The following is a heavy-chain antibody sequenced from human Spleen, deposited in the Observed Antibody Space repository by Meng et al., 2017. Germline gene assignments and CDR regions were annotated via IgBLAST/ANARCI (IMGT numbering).Heavy chain of an antibody. CDR3: ARDTAMAAGIDY. D-gene: IGHD5-18*01. CDR1: GFTFSSYG. CDR2: IWYDGSNK. V-gene: IGHV3-33*01. J-gene: IGHJ4*02. Sequence: SLKISCAASGFTFSSYGMHWVRQAPGKGLEWVAVIWYDGSNKYYADSVKGRFTISRDNSKNTLYLQMNSLRAEDTAVYYCARDTAMAAGIDYWGQGTLVTVSS.